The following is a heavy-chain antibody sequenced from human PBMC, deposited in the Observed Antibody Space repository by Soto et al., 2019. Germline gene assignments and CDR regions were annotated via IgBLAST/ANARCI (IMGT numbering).Heavy chain of an antibody. D-gene: IGHD6-19*01. J-gene: IGHJ5*02. V-gene: IGHV3-30-3*01. CDR3: ARERGSSGRAGWFDV. CDR2: VSPDGGFI. CDR1: GFTFSSTP. Sequence: QVHLVESGGGVVQPGRSLRLSCAASGFTFSSTPMHWVRQTPGKGLEWVAVVSPDGGFISYADSVKGRFTISRDNSKNTLYLQMDSLRVGDTALYFCARERGSSGRAGWFDVWGQGALVTVSS.